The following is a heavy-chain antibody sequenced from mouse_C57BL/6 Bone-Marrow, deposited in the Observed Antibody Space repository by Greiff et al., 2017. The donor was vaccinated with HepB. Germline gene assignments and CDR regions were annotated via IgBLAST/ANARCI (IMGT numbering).Heavy chain of an antibody. Sequence: QVQLKQPGAELVMPGASVKLSCKASGYTFTSYWMHWVKQRPGQGLEWIGEIDPSDSYTNYNQKFKGKSTLTVDKSSSTAYIQLSSLTSEDSAVYYCARYSNLYAMDYWGQGTSVTVSS. D-gene: IGHD2-5*01. J-gene: IGHJ4*01. CDR1: GYTFTSYW. CDR2: IDPSDSYT. CDR3: ARYSNLYAMDY. V-gene: IGHV1-69*01.